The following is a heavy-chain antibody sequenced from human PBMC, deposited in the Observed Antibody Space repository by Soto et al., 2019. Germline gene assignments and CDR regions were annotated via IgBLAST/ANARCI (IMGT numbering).Heavy chain of an antibody. CDR3: ARDSDLNWFDP. D-gene: IGHD3-10*01. V-gene: IGHV3-20*01. Sequence: PXGSLRLSCVASGFTFSSYGMTWARQAPGKGLEWVSDINWNGSSTGYADSVKGRFTISRDNAKNSLYLQMKSLRAEDTALYHCARDSDLNWFDPWGQGTLVTVSS. CDR2: INWNGSST. J-gene: IGHJ5*02. CDR1: GFTFSSYG.